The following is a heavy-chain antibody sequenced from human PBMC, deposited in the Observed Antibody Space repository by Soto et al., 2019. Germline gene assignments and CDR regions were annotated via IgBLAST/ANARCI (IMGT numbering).Heavy chain of an antibody. Sequence: QVQLQESGPGLVKPSETLSLNCTVSGGPISSYYWSWIRQSPGKGLEGIGYIYYGGSTNYNPSLKGRVTLSVDTFKNQFSLELRSVTAADTAVYYCARGSSGWPPPLDYRRQGTLVTVSS. CDR3: ARGSSGWPPPLDY. V-gene: IGHV4-59*01. CDR1: GGPISSYY. J-gene: IGHJ4*02. D-gene: IGHD6-19*01. CDR2: IYYGGST.